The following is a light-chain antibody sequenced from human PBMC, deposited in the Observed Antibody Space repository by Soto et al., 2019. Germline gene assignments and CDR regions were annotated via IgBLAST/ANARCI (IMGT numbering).Light chain of an antibody. Sequence: QLVLTQQPSVSGAPGQRVTISCTGSSSNIGAGYDVHWYQQLPGTAPKLLIYGNSNRPSGVPDRFSGSKSGTSASLAITGLQAEDEADYYCQSYDSSLNVVFGGGTKLTVL. CDR1: SSNIGAGYD. CDR3: QSYDSSLNVV. V-gene: IGLV1-40*01. CDR2: GNS. J-gene: IGLJ2*01.